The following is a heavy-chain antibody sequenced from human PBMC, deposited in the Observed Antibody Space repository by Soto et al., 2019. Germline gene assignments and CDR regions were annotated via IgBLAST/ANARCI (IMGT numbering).Heavy chain of an antibody. D-gene: IGHD2-15*01. Sequence: GPVNVSCKASGYIFTGYNIHWVRQAPGQGLEWMGWINPDSGATYYAQKFQGRVTMAGDTSISTAYMELSRLTSDDTAVYYCAKAAAMQVWGQGTTVTVSS. V-gene: IGHV1-2*02. CDR2: INPDSGAT. CDR1: GYIFTGYN. CDR3: AKAAAMQV. J-gene: IGHJ6*01.